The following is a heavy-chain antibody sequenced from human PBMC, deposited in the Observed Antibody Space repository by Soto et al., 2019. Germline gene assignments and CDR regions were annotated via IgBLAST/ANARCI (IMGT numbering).Heavy chain of an antibody. CDR2: ISDTGNT. V-gene: IGHV4-59*01. Sequence: SATLSLTCSVSGGSIRSYSWRWIRQHPGKGLEWIGYISDTGNTYYNPSLKSRLTISADPSKNQFSLKLTSVTAADTAVYYCARDRFTMIRGVIRKWWSDPWGQGSLVTV. D-gene: IGHD3-10*01. J-gene: IGHJ5*02. CDR3: ARDRFTMIRGVIRKWWSDP. CDR1: GGSIRSYS.